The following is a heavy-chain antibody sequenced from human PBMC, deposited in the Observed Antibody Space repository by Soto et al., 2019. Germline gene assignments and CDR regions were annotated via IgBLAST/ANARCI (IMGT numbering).Heavy chain of an antibody. Sequence: SGPKLVNPTQTLTLTCTFSGFSLSTSGMCVSWIRQPPGKALEWLALIDWDDDKYYSTSLKTRLTISKDTSKNQVVLTMTNMDPVDTATYYCARTRLYYYDSSGYYSDYWGQGTLVTVSS. CDR2: IDWDDDK. V-gene: IGHV2-70*01. D-gene: IGHD3-22*01. CDR1: GFSLSTSGMC. CDR3: ARTRLYYYDSSGYYSDY. J-gene: IGHJ4*02.